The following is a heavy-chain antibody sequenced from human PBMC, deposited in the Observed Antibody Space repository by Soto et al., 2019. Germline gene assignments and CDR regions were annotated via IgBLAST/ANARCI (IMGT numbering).Heavy chain of an antibody. Sequence: ASVKVSCKASGYTFTGYYMHWVRQAPGQGLEWMGWINPNSGGTNYAQKFQGWVTMTRDTSISTAYMELSRLRSDDTAVYYCARYSGYDSTFYFDYWGQGTLVTVSS. CDR2: INPNSGGT. V-gene: IGHV1-2*04. CDR1: GYTFTGYY. J-gene: IGHJ4*02. CDR3: ARYSGYDSTFYFDY. D-gene: IGHD5-12*01.